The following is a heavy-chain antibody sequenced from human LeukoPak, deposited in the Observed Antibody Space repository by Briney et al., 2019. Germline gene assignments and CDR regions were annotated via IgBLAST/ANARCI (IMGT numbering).Heavy chain of an antibody. V-gene: IGHV4-30-2*01. CDR1: GGSISSGGYS. CDR2: IYHSGST. D-gene: IGHD3-22*01. CDR3: ARDRYYDSSGYLDAFDI. J-gene: IGHJ3*02. Sequence: PSETLSLTCAVSGGSISSGGYSWSWIRQPPGKGLEWIGYIYHSGSTYYNPSLKSRVTISVDRSKNQFSLKLSSVTAADTAMYYCARDRYYDSSGYLDAFDIWGQGTMVTVSS.